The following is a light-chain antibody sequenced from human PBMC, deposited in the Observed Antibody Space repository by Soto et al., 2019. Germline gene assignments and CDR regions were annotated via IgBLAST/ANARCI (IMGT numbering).Light chain of an antibody. V-gene: IGKV1-39*01. Sequence: DIPMTQSTSSLSASVGDRFTITCRASQTISRYLNWYQQKPGKAPKLLIYDASSLESGVPSRFSGSGSGTEFTLTISRLEPEDFAVYYCQQYGSSGTFAQGTKV. J-gene: IGKJ1*01. CDR3: QQYGSSGT. CDR2: DAS. CDR1: QTISRY.